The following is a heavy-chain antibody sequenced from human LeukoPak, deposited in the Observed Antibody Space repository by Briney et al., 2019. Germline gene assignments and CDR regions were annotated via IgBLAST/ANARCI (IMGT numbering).Heavy chain of an antibody. CDR3: ARGVGGDRDY. CDR1: GFSFSSYG. Sequence: GRSLRLSCAASGFSFSSYGMHWVRQAPGKGLEWVAVIWYDGRNKHYADSVKGRFTISRDNSKNTLYLQMNSLRAEDTAVYYCARGVGGDRDYWGQGTLVTVSS. D-gene: IGHD2-21*02. CDR2: IWYDGRNK. V-gene: IGHV3-33*01. J-gene: IGHJ4*02.